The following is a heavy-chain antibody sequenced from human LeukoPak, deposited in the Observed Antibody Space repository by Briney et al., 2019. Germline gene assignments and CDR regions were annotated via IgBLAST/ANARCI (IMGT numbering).Heavy chain of an antibody. CDR3: ARYCSNGVCYDY. D-gene: IGHD2-8*01. J-gene: IGHJ4*02. CDR2: ISGSGGST. Sequence: PGGSLRLSCAAPGFSFSSYAMSWVRQAPGKGLEWVSAISGSGGSTYYGDSVKGRFTISRDNSKNTLHLQMNSLRAEDTAVYYCARYCSNGVCYDYWGQGTLVTVSS. CDR1: GFSFSSYA. V-gene: IGHV3-23*01.